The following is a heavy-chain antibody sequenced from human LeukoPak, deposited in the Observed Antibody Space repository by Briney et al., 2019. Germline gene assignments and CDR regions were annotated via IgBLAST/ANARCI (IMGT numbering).Heavy chain of an antibody. Sequence: GEPLKISCKGSGYSFSNYWIARVRQMPGKGLEWMGIIYPGDSDTRYSPSFQGHVTMSADKSISTAYLQWSSLQASDSAMYYCGRHRISGGSYYFDFWGQGTLVTVSS. J-gene: IGHJ4*02. CDR3: GRHRISGGSYYFDF. CDR2: IYPGDSDT. D-gene: IGHD1-26*01. CDR1: GYSFSNYW. V-gene: IGHV5-51*01.